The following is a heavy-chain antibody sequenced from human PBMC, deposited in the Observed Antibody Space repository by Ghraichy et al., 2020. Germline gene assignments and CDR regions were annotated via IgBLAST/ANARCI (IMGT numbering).Heavy chain of an antibody. D-gene: IGHD5-12*01. CDR1: GFTFSSYA. Sequence: GGSLRLSCTASGFTFSSYAMHWVRQAPGKGLEYVSAISSNGGSTYYANSVKGRFTISRDNSKNTLYLQMGSLRAEDMAVYYCARELAGYSGYQAFDYWGQGTLVTVSS. V-gene: IGHV3-64*01. CDR3: ARELAGYSGYQAFDY. J-gene: IGHJ4*02. CDR2: ISSNGGST.